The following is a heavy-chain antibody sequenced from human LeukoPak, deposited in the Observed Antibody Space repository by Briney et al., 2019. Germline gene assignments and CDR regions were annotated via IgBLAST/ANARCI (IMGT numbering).Heavy chain of an antibody. CDR2: MNPNSGNT. Sequence: ASVKVSCKASGYTFTSYDFNWVRQATGQGLEWMGWMNPNSGNTNYAQKLQGRVTMTTDTSTSTAYMELRSLRSDDTAVYYCARLGLRSTPGFDYWGQGTLVTVSS. CDR3: ARLGLRSTPGFDY. CDR1: GYTFTSYD. J-gene: IGHJ4*02. D-gene: IGHD4-17*01. V-gene: IGHV1-18*01.